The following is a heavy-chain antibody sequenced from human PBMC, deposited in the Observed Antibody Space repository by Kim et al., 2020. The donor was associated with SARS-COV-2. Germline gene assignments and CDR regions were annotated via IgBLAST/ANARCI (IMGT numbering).Heavy chain of an antibody. J-gene: IGHJ5*02. D-gene: IGHD3-3*01. Sequence: SETLSLTCTVSGGSISSSSYYWGWIRPPPGKGLEWIGSIYYSGSTYYNPSLKSRVTISVDTSKNQFSLKLSSVTAADTAVYYCARHERTDFTIFGVVTQRGWFDPWGQGTLVTVSS. CDR2: IYYSGST. CDR1: GGSISSSSYY. V-gene: IGHV4-39*01. CDR3: ARHERTDFTIFGVVTQRGWFDP.